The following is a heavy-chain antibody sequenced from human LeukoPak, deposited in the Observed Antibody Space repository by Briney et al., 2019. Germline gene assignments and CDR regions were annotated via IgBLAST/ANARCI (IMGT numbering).Heavy chain of an antibody. CDR1: GYTFSSYG. CDR3: ARIAERHLQYYFDY. CDR2: ISAYNGNT. D-gene: IGHD1-26*01. V-gene: IGHV1-18*01. Sequence: ASVKVSCKASGYTFSSYGISWVRQAPGQGLEWMGWISAYNGNTNYAQKLQGRVTMTTDTSTSTAYMELRSLRSDDTAVYYCARIAERHLQYYFDYWGQGTLVTVSS. J-gene: IGHJ4*02.